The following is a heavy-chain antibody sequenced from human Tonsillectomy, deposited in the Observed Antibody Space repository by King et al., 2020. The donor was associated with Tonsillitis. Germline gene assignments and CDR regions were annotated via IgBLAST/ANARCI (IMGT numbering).Heavy chain of an antibody. Sequence: QLVQSGGGVVQPGRSLRLSCAASGFTFSSYGMHWVRQAPGKGLEWVAVISYDGSYKYYVDSVMGRFTISRDNSENTLYLQMNSLRAEDTAVYYCATPRDYDSSGYPDYWGQGTLVTVSS. CDR3: ATPRDYDSSGYPDY. V-gene: IGHV3-30*03. J-gene: IGHJ4*02. D-gene: IGHD3-22*01. CDR1: GFTFSSYG. CDR2: ISYDGSYK.